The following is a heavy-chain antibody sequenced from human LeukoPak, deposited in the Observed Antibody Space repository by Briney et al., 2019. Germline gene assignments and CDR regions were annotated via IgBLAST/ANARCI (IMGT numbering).Heavy chain of an antibody. CDR3: ARYFGYDSSGYYYGLEDY. D-gene: IGHD3-22*01. CDR1: GYTFTSYG. V-gene: IGHV1-18*01. CDR2: ISAYNGNT. J-gene: IGHJ4*02. Sequence: SVKVSCKASGYTFTSYGISWVRQAPGQGLEWMGWISAYNGNTNYAQKLQGRVTMTTDTSTSTAYMELRSLRSDDTAVYYCARYFGYDSSGYYYGLEDYWGQGTLVTVSS.